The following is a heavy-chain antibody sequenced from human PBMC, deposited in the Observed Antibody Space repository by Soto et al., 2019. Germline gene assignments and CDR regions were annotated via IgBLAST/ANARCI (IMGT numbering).Heavy chain of an antibody. V-gene: IGHV3-33*01. CDR2: IWYDGSNK. CDR3: ARVSGSIHIAAAGADY. Sequence: QVQLVESGGGVVQPGRSLRLSCAASGFTFSSYGMHWVRQAPGKGLEWVAVIWYDGSNKYYADSVKGRFTISRDNSKNTLYLQMNSLRVEDTAVYYCARVSGSIHIAAAGADYWAQGPLVTASS. CDR1: GFTFSSYG. J-gene: IGHJ4*02. D-gene: IGHD6-13*01.